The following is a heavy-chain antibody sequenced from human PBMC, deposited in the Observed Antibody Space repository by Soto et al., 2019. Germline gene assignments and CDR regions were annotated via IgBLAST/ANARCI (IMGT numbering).Heavy chain of an antibody. Sequence: QVQLVQSGAEVKKPGSSVKVSCKASGGTFSSYTISWVRQAPGQGLEWMGRIIPILGIANYAQKFQGRVPITEDKPTSTAYMELSSLRSEDTAVYYCARGGCSNHFDYWGQGTLVTVSS. J-gene: IGHJ4*02. CDR3: ARGGCSNHFDY. CDR2: IIPILGIA. V-gene: IGHV1-69*02. D-gene: IGHD6-13*01. CDR1: GGTFSSYT.